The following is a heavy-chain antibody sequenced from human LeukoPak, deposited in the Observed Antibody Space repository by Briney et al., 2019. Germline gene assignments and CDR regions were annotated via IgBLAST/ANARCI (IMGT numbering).Heavy chain of an antibody. CDR2: INHSGST. CDR3: ARGRVYAMDY. J-gene: IGHJ4*02. D-gene: IGHD2-8*01. Sequence: SETLSLTCAVYGGSFSGYYWSWIRQPPGKGLEWIGEINHSGSTNYNPSLKSRVTIPVDTSKNQFSLKLSSVTAADTAVYYRARGRVYAMDYWGQGTLVTVSS. CDR1: GGSFSGYY. V-gene: IGHV4-34*01.